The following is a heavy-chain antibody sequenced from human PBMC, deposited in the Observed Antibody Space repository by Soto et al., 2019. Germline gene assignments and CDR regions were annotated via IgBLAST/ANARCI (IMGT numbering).Heavy chain of an antibody. Sequence: QVQLVQSGAEVKKPGASVKVSCKASGYTFTSYGISWVRQAPGQGLEWMGWISAYNGNTKYVQKLQGRVTMTTDTSTSTASMELRSLRSDDTAVYYCARDLGLAQFDYWGQGTLVTVSS. D-gene: IGHD6-19*01. CDR1: GYTFTSYG. CDR2: ISAYNGNT. V-gene: IGHV1-18*01. J-gene: IGHJ4*02. CDR3: ARDLGLAQFDY.